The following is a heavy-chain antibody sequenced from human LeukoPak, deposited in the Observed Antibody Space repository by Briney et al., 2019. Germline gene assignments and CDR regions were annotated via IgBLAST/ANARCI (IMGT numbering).Heavy chain of an antibody. J-gene: IGHJ2*01. Sequence: GGTLRLSCAASGFTFSSYVMSWVRQAPGKGLEWVSAISGTGDTTYYADSVKGRFTISVDNSRNMLYLQMNSLRAEDTAVYYCARAGGGPTTLYWYFDIWGRGTLVTVSS. CDR1: GFTFSSYV. D-gene: IGHD1-7*01. CDR2: ISGTGDTT. CDR3: ARAGGGPTTLYWYFDI. V-gene: IGHV3-23*01.